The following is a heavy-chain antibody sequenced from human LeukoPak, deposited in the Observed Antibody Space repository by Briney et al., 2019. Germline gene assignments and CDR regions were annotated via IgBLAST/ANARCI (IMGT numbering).Heavy chain of an antibody. D-gene: IGHD1-26*01. CDR3: TRGIVDLGANSFDY. V-gene: IGHV3-49*04. CDR1: GFTFNIYA. CDR2: IRSKAYGGTT. Sequence: GGSLRLSCAASGFTFNIYAMSWVRQAPGKGLEWVGFIRSKAYGGTTEYAASVKGRFTISRDDSKSIAYLQMNSLKTEDTAVYYCTRGIVDLGANSFDYWGQGTLVTVSS. J-gene: IGHJ4*02.